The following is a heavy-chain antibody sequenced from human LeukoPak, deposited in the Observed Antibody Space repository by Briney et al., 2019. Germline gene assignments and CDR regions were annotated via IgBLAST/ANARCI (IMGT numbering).Heavy chain of an antibody. CDR3: ARALRTTVTTYYFDY. J-gene: IGHJ4*02. V-gene: IGHV4-34*01. Sequence: SETLSLTCAVYGGSFSGYYWSWIRQPPGEGLEWIGEINHSGSTNYNPSLKSRVTISVDTSKNQFSLKLSSVTAADTAVYYCARALRTTVTTYYFDYWGQGTLVTVSS. CDR1: GGSFSGYY. CDR2: INHSGST. D-gene: IGHD4-17*01.